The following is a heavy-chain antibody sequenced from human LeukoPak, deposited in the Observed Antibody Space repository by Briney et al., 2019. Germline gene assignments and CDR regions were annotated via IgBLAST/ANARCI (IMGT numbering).Heavy chain of an antibody. J-gene: IGHJ4*02. CDR1: GGSISSYY. CDR2: IYYSGST. CDR3: ARGRHYCSSTSCGPYYFDY. D-gene: IGHD2-2*01. V-gene: IGHV4-59*01. Sequence: SETLSLTCTVSGGSISSYYWSWIRQPPGKGLEWIGYIYYSGSTNYNPSLKSRVTISADTSKNQFSLKLSSVTAADTAVYYCARGRHYCSSTSCGPYYFDYWGQGTLVTVSS.